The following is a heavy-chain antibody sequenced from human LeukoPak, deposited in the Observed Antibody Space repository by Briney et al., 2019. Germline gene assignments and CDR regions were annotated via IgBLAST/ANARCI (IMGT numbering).Heavy chain of an antibody. V-gene: IGHV3-23*01. J-gene: IGHJ6*02. CDR2: ISGSGGST. D-gene: IGHD5-18*01. Sequence: GGSLRLSCAASGFTFSSYAMSWVRQAPGKGLEWVSAISGSGGSTYYADSVKGRFTISRDNSKNTLYLQMNSLRAVDTAVYFCARDLDTALVYYYYAMDVWGQGTTVTVSS. CDR3: ARDLDTALVYYYYAMDV. CDR1: GFTFSSYA.